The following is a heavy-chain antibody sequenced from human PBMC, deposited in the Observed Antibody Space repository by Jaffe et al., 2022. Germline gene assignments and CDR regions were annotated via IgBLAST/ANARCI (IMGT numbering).Heavy chain of an antibody. D-gene: IGHD5-18*01. J-gene: IGHJ4*02. CDR1: GGTFSSYT. CDR2: IIPILGIA. V-gene: IGHV1-69*02. CDR3: ARFSTNSYGFDY. Sequence: QVQLVQSGAEVKKPGSSVKVSCKASGGTFSSYTISWVRQAPGQGLEWMGRIIPILGIANYAQKFQGRVTITADKSTSTAYMELSSLRSEDTAVYYCARFSTNSYGFDYWGQGTLVTVSS.